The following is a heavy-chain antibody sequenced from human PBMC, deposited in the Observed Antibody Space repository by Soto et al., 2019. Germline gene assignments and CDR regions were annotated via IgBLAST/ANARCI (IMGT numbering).Heavy chain of an antibody. D-gene: IGHD2-21*02. V-gene: IGHV2-5*02. CDR2: IYWDGDR. CDR1: GFSLSTGGMG. CDR3: VHSRCGGDCLQSYSSHYYYGMDI. J-gene: IGHJ6*02. Sequence: QITLKESGPTLVKPTQTLTLTCTFSGFSLSTGGMGVGWIRQPPGKALEWLALIYWDGDRRYSPSVRNRLTIAKDTSKHQVVLTMTNIDPVDTATYYCVHSRCGGDCLQSYSSHYYYGMDIWGQGTTVTVSS.